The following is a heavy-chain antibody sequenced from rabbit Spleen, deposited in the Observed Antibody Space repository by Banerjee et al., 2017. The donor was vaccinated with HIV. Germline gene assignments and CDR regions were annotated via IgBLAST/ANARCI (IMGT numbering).Heavy chain of an antibody. CDR1: GFSFSSSYY. CDR3: ARDGYSRGWGIILYYFNL. D-gene: IGHD4-1*01. Sequence: QSLEESGGGLVQPEGSVTLTCTASGFSFSSSYYMCWVRQAPGKGLEWIACISAGSSGSTYYASWAKGRFTISKTSSTTVTLQMTSLTAADTAAYFCARDGYSRGWGIILYYFNLWGPGTLVTVS. V-gene: IGHV1S40*01. J-gene: IGHJ4*01. CDR2: ISAGSSGST.